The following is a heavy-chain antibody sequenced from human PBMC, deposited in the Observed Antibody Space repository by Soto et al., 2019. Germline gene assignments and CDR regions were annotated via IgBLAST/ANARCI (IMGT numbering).Heavy chain of an antibody. D-gene: IGHD4-17*01. J-gene: IGHJ4*02. CDR3: ARDDDYPDNGFDY. V-gene: IGHV3-33*01. CDR1: GFTFSRHG. CDR2: ILNDASGH. Sequence: QVQLVESGGGVVQPGTSLRLSCAASGFTFSRHGMHWVRQTPGKGLEWLAVILNDASGHWYADSVKGRFTISRDNFENTLYLQMYGLRLDETAMYYCARDDDYPDNGFDYWGQGTLVTVSS.